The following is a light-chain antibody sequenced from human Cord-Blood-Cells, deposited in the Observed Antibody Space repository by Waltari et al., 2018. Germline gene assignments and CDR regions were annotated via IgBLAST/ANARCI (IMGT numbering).Light chain of an antibody. V-gene: IGLV2-11*01. CDR2: DVS. CDR1: ISDVGGYNH. CDR3: CSYAGSYPVV. Sequence: QSALTHPRSVSGSPGQSVTLSCTGTISDVGGYNHVSWYQQHPGKAPKRMIYDVSKRPSGVPDRFSGSKSGNTASLTISGLQAEDEADYYCCSYAGSYPVVFGGGTKLTVL. J-gene: IGLJ2*01.